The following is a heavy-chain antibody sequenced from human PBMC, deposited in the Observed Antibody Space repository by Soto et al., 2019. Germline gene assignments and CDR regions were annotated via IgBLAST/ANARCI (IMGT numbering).Heavy chain of an antibody. D-gene: IGHD3-3*01. Sequence: QVQLQESGPGLVKPSQTLSLTCTVSGGSISSGDYYWSWIRQPPGKGLEWIGYIYYSGSTYYNPSLKGRVTISVDTSKTQFSLKLSSVTAADTAVYYCASAPTWTNNWFGPWGQGTLVTVSS. J-gene: IGHJ5*02. CDR2: IYYSGST. CDR1: GGSISSGDYY. CDR3: ASAPTWTNNWFGP. V-gene: IGHV4-30-4*01.